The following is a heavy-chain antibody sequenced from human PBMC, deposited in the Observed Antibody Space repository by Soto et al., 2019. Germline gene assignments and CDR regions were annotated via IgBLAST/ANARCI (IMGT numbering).Heavy chain of an antibody. J-gene: IGHJ4*02. CDR1: GGTFSSYT. CDR2: IIPILGIA. CDR3: ARDPTPIRGDY. V-gene: IGHV1-69*02. Sequence: QVQLVQSGAEVKKPGSSVKVSCKASGGTFSSYTISWVRQAPGQGLEWMGRIIPILGIANYAQKFQGRVTITADKSTSTAYMELSSLRAEDTAVYYCARDPTPIRGDYWGQGTLVTVSS. D-gene: IGHD3-10*01.